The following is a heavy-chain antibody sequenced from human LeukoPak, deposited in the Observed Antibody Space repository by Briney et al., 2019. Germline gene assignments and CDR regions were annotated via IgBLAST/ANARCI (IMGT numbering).Heavy chain of an antibody. J-gene: IGHJ4*02. CDR1: GGSIRNYY. D-gene: IGHD3-22*01. CDR3: ASYLTYYYDSSGYYGDYYFDY. V-gene: IGHV4-59*08. CDR2: IYYSGNT. Sequence: SENLSLTCTVSGGSIRNYYWSWIRQPPGKGLEWLGYIYYSGNTNQNPSLKSRVTISVGTSKNQFSLKLSSVTAADTAVYYCASYLTYYYDSSGYYGDYYFDYWGQGTLVTVSS.